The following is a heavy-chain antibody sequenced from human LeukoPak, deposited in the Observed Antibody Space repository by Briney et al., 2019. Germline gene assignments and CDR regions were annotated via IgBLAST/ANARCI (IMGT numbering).Heavy chain of an antibody. Sequence: GGSLRLSCAASGFTFSNHAMHWIRQGPGKGLEWVALISYDGRENDYTASVKGRFTISRDNPRNTLYLQMNTLTVADTAVYYCVGERGVKTFNTWGQGTVVTVS. CDR2: ISYDGREN. D-gene: IGHD3-10*01. CDR3: VGERGVKTFNT. J-gene: IGHJ3*02. V-gene: IGHV3-30*04. CDR1: GFTFSNHA.